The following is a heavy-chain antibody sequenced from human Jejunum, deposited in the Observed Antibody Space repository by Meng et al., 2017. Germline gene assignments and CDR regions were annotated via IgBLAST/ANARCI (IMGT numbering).Heavy chain of an antibody. J-gene: IGHJ4*02. V-gene: IGHV3-11*01. Sequence: VEGGGGFVKSGGSLRLSCAASGFSFSDYYMSWIRQAPGKGLEWVSYISGSASNIYYADSVQGRFTISRDNSKKSLYLQMNSLRADDTAVYYCARRAGSSGSYATDYWGQGTLVTVSS. CDR2: ISGSASNI. CDR3: ARRAGSSGSYATDY. D-gene: IGHD6-19*01. CDR1: GFSFSDYY.